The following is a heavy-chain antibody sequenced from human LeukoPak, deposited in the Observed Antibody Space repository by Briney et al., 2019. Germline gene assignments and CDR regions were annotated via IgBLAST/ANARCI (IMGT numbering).Heavy chain of an antibody. D-gene: IGHD6-19*01. V-gene: IGHV3-48*03. Sequence: GGSLRLSCVASGFTFSSYEMNWVRQAPGKGLEWVSYISSSGSTIYYADSVKGRFTISRDNAKNSLYLQMNSLRAEDTAVYYCARDRFSEVADPFDYWGQGTLVTVSS. CDR1: GFTFSSYE. J-gene: IGHJ4*02. CDR3: ARDRFSEVADPFDY. CDR2: ISSSGSTI.